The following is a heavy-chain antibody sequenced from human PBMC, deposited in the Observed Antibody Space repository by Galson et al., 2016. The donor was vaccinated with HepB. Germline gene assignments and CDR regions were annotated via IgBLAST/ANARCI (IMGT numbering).Heavy chain of an antibody. CDR3: ASAKWLLNPFDY. V-gene: IGHV4-61*01. CDR2: VYYSGST. CDR1: GGSVSSPSYY. D-gene: IGHD6-19*01. Sequence: ETLSLPCTVSGGSVSSPSYYWSWVRQPPGKGLEWIGYVYYSGSTHYNPSLTSRVTISLDTSKNKFSLKLNSVTAADTAVYYCASAKWLLNPFDYWGQGTLVTVSS. J-gene: IGHJ4*02.